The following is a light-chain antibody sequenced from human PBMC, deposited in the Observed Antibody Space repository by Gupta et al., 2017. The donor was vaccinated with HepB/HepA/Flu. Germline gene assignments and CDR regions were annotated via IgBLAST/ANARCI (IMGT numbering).Light chain of an antibody. V-gene: IGKV3-11*01. CDR3: QHRINLPLT. CDR1: QIIATY. Sequence: EVVLTQSPATLSLSPGERATLSCRASQIIATYLAWYQQKPGQAPRLLIYDASNRAAGIPSRFSGSGSGTDFTLTISSLEPEDFGVYYCQHRINLPLTFGGGTKVEIK. CDR2: DAS. J-gene: IGKJ4*01.